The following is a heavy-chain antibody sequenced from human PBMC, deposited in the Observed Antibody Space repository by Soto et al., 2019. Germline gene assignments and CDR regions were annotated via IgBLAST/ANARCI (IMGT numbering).Heavy chain of an antibody. D-gene: IGHD2-2*02. CDR2: INHSGST. CDR1: GGSFSGSS. CDR3: ARGRRYCSSTSCYRLYYYMDV. Sequence: QVQLQQWGAGLLKPSETLSLTCAVYGGSFSGSSWSWIRQPPGKGLEWIGEINHSGSTNYNPSLKSRVTISVDTSKNQFSLKLSSVTAADTAVYYCARGRRYCSSTSCYRLYYYMDVWGKGTTVTVSS. J-gene: IGHJ6*03. V-gene: IGHV4-34*01.